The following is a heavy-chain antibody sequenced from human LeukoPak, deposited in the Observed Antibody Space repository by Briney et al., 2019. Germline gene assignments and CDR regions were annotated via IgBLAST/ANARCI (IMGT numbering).Heavy chain of an antibody. D-gene: IGHD1-26*01. Sequence: GGSLRLSCAASGFTFSSYWMHWVRQAPGKGLVWVSRINSDGSSTSYADSVKGRFTISRDNAKNTLYLQMNSLRAEDTAVYYCARGLIVGATSPRRPNWFDPWGQGTLVTVSS. J-gene: IGHJ5*02. CDR2: INSDGSST. V-gene: IGHV3-74*01. CDR3: ARGLIVGATSPRRPNWFDP. CDR1: GFTFSSYW.